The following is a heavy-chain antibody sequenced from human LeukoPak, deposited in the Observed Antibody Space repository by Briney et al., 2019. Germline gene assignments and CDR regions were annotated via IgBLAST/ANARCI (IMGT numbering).Heavy chain of an antibody. D-gene: IGHD3-10*01. CDR3: ATPRMEYYGSGIHYSYYYLDV. J-gene: IGHJ6*03. CDR1: GGAFTRAA. CDR2: VIPHSGIA. V-gene: IGHV1-69*01. Sequence: SVKVSCRASGGAFTRAAVSWVRQAPGQGLEWMGGVIPHSGIADYAQKFQGRVTLTADASTSTAYMELNSLTSEDTAVYYCATPRMEYYGSGIHYSYYYLDVWGSGTAVTVSS.